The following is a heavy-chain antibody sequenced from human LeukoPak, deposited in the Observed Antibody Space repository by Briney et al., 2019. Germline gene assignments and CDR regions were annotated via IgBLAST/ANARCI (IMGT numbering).Heavy chain of an antibody. J-gene: IGHJ6*02. CDR2: IKQDGSEK. Sequence: GGSLRLSCAASGFTFSSYWMSWVRQAPGKGLEWVANIKQDGSEKYYVDSVKGRFTISRDDAKNSLYLQMNSLRAEDTAVYYCARGDDGDYAYYYYGMDVWGQGTTVTVSS. CDR1: GFTFSSYW. CDR3: ARGDDGDYAYYYYGMDV. D-gene: IGHD4-17*01. V-gene: IGHV3-7*01.